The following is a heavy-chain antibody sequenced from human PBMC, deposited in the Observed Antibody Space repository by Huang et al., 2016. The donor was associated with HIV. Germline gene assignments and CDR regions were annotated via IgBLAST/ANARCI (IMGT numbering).Heavy chain of an antibody. J-gene: IGHJ3*02. CDR3: ARQGVGDFVVEPTGLGAFDI. D-gene: IGHD2-2*01. CDR1: GYTFNGYW. V-gene: IGHV5-51*01. CDR2: IYAGASDT. Sequence: EVQLVQSGAVVKKPGESLKISCKGSGYTFNGYWIGWVRQMPGKGLEWMGIIYAGASDTNYSPSFQGKVTISADKSISTAYLQWSGLKASDTAMYYCARQGVGDFVVEPTGLGAFDIWGQGTMVTVSS.